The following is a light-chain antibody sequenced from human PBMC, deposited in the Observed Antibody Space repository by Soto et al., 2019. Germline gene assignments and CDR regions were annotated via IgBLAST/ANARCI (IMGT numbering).Light chain of an antibody. CDR1: SSNIGSNY. CDR3: AAWDDSLSVV. J-gene: IGLJ2*01. V-gene: IGLV1-47*01. Sequence: QSVLTQPPSASGTPGQRVTISCSGSSSNIGSNYVYWYQQLPGTAPKLLISRNNQRPSGVPDRFSGSKSGTSASLAVSGLRSEDEAGYYCAAWDDSLSVVFGGGTKVTVL. CDR2: RNN.